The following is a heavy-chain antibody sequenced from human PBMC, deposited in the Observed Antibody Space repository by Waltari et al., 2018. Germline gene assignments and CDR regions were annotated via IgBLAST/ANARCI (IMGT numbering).Heavy chain of an antibody. CDR1: GYRFTYYD. J-gene: IGHJ5*02. CDR3: ARGPRTVMP. Sequence: QVQLVQSGAEVKKPGASVKVSCKASGYRFTYYDITWVRQAAGEGLEWRGWMNPNSGNTEYAQKFQGRVSMTRNNSINTAYMELRSLTSDDTAVYYCARGPRTVMPWGQGTLVTVSS. D-gene: IGHD1-1*01. CDR2: MNPNSGNT. V-gene: IGHV1-8*02.